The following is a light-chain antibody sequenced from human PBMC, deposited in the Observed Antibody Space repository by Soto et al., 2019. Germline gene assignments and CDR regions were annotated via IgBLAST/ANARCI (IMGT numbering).Light chain of an antibody. CDR3: QQYNTYSRT. Sequence: DIQMTQSPSTLSASVGDRVTITCRASQSISSWLAWYQQKPGKAPKXLIYDASSLESGVPSRFSGSGSGTELTITISSLQPDDGETYDCQQYNTYSRTFGQGTKVDIK. CDR2: DAS. CDR1: QSISSW. J-gene: IGKJ1*01. V-gene: IGKV1-5*01.